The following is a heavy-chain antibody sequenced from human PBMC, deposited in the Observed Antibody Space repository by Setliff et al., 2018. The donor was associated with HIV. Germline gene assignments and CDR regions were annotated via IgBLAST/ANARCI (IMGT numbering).Heavy chain of an antibody. Sequence: SETLSLTCTVSGDSITNDDYYWGWIRQPPGKGLEWIGYIYYSGSTNYNPSLKSRVTLSIDMSKNQFSLKMSSVTAADTAVYYCTRLAGGYADYWGQGTLVTVSS. J-gene: IGHJ4*02. CDR1: GDSITNDDYY. D-gene: IGHD5-12*01. CDR2: IYYSGST. CDR3: TRLAGGYADY. V-gene: IGHV4-61*05.